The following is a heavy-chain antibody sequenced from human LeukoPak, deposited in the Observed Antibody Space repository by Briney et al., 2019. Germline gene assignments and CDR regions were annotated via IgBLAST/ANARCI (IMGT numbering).Heavy chain of an antibody. J-gene: IGHJ4*02. D-gene: IGHD6-13*01. CDR3: ARDSRIAAAVSDY. Sequence: GGSLRLSCAASGFTFSSYWMHWVRQAPGKGLVWVSRINSDGSSTNYADSVKGRFTISRDNAKNTLYLQMNSLRAEDTAVYYCARDSRIAAAVSDYWGQGTLVTVSS. CDR1: GFTFSSYW. CDR2: INSDGSST. V-gene: IGHV3-74*01.